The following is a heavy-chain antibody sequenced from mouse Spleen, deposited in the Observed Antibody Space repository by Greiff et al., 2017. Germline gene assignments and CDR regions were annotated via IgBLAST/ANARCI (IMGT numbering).Heavy chain of an antibody. Sequence: VQLQQPGAELVKPGASVKLSCKASGYTFTSYWMHWVKQRPGQGLEWIGMIHPNSGSTNYNEKFKSKATLTVDKSSSTAYMQLSSLTSEDSAVYYCARGAGSDWYFDVWGTGTTVTVSS. D-gene: IGHD3-3*01. V-gene: IGHV1-64*01. J-gene: IGHJ1*03. CDR2: IHPNSGST. CDR3: ARGAGSDWYFDV. CDR1: GYTFTSYW.